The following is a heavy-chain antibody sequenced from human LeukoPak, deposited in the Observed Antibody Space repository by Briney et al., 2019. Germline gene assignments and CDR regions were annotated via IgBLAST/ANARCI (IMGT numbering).Heavy chain of an antibody. Sequence: PGRSLRLSCAASGFTFSSYGMHWVRQAPGKGLEWVAVIWYDGSNKNYADSVKGRFTISRDNSKNTLYVQMNSLRVEDTAVYYCARGFDSSGYYYNYFEYWGQGTLVTVSS. CDR3: ARGFDSSGYYYNYFEY. CDR2: IWYDGSNK. CDR1: GFTFSSYG. V-gene: IGHV3-33*01. J-gene: IGHJ4*02. D-gene: IGHD3-22*01.